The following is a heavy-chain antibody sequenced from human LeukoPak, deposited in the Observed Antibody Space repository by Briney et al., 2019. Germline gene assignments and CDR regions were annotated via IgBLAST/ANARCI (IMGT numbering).Heavy chain of an antibody. D-gene: IGHD5-24*01. J-gene: IGHJ3*02. CDR1: GVSISSYY. CDR3: ARASVFRRDGYAYHDAFDI. CDR2: IYYSGST. Sequence: SETLSLTCTVSGVSISSYYWSWIRQPPGKGLEWIGYIYYSGSTNYNPSLKSRVTISVDTSKNQFSLKLSSVTAADTAVYYCARASVFRRDGYAYHDAFDIWGQGTMVTVSS. V-gene: IGHV4-59*01.